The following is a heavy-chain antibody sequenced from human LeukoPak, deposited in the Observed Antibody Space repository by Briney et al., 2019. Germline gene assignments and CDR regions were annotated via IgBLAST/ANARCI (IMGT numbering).Heavy chain of an antibody. CDR3: ARDLSAAGTIDY. D-gene: IGHD6-13*01. J-gene: IGHJ4*02. V-gene: IGHV3-30*03. CDR2: ISYDGSNK. Sequence: GGSLRLSCAASGFTFSSYGMHWVRQAPGKGLAGVAVISYDGSNKYYADSVKGRFTISRDNSKNTLYPQMNSLRAEDTAVYYCARDLSAAGTIDYWGQGTLVTVSS. CDR1: GFTFSSYG.